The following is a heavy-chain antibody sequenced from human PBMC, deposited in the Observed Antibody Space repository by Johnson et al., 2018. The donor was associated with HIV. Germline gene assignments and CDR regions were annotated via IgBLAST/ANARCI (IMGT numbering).Heavy chain of an antibody. CDR2: ISYAGNNK. D-gene: IGHD3-22*01. J-gene: IGHJ3*02. Sequence: QVQLVESGGGVVQPGRSLRLSCAASGFTFSSYRMHWVRQAPGKGLEWVAVISYAGNNKYYVDSVKGLFTISRDNSKNTLYLQMNSLRAEDAAVYYCAKTPGENWYYSEGTDAFDIWGQGTMVTVSS. CDR3: AKTPGENWYYSEGTDAFDI. V-gene: IGHV3-30*18. CDR1: GFTFSSYR.